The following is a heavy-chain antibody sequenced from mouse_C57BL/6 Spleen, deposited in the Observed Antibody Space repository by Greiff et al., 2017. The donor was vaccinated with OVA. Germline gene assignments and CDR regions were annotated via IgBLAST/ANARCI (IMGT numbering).Heavy chain of an antibody. V-gene: IGHV2-6-1*01. Sequence: QVQLKESGPGLVAPSQSLSITCTVSGFSLTSYGVHWVRQPPGKGLEWLVVIWSDGSTTYNSALNSRLSISKDNSKSQVFLKMNSLQTDDTAMDDCARHGDGNYAAWFAYWGQGTLVTVSA. CDR3: ARHGDGNYAAWFAY. CDR2: IWSDGST. J-gene: IGHJ3*01. CDR1: GFSLTSYG. D-gene: IGHD2-1*01.